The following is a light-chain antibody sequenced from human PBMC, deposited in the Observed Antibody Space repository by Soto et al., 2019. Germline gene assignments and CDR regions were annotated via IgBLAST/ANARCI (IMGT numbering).Light chain of an antibody. CDR1: QSITNS. CDR2: DAS. CDR3: QQRSNWTSVT. J-gene: IGKJ4*01. Sequence: ESVLTQSPATLSLSPGDRATLSCRASQSITNSLAWYRHQPGQPPRLLIYDASKRATGIPARFIGSGSGTHFTLTISSLEPEDFGLYYCQQRSNWTSVTFRGGTTVEI. V-gene: IGKV3-11*01.